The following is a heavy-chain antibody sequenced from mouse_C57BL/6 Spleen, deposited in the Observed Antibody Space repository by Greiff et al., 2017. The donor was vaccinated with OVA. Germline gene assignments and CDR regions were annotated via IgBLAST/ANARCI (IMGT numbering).Heavy chain of an antibody. CDR1: GYTFTSYW. D-gene: IGHD2-4*01. J-gene: IGHJ4*01. V-gene: IGHV1-64*01. CDR3: ARGGDYDYYYAMDY. CDR2: IHPNSGST. Sequence: VQLQQPGAELVKPGASVKLSCKASGYTFTSYWMHWVKQRPGQGLEWIGMIHPNSGSTNYNEKFKSKATLTVDKSSSTAYMQLSSLTSEDSAVYYCARGGDYDYYYAMDYWGQGTSVTVSS.